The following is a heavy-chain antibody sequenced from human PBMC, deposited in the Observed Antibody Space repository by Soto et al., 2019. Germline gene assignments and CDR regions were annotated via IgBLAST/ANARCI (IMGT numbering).Heavy chain of an antibody. CDR3: AHRGGAAVGLYYFDY. CDR1: GFSLSTTGVG. Sequence: SGPTLVNPTKALGLTCPFSGFSLSTTGVGVSWIRQPPGKALEWLALIYWHDDKRYSPSLKSRLTITKDTSKNQVVLTMTNMDPVDTATYYCAHRGGAAVGLYYFDYGGQGALATVSS. V-gene: IGHV2-5*01. CDR2: IYWHDDK. D-gene: IGHD6-13*01. J-gene: IGHJ4*02.